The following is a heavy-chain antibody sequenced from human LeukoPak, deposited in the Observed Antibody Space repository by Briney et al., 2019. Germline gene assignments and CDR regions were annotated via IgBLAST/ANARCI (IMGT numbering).Heavy chain of an antibody. V-gene: IGHV3-74*01. Sequence: GGSLRLSCAASGFTFSSYWMHWVRQAPGKGLVWVSRINSDGSSTSYADSVKGRFTISRDNAKNTLYLQMNSLRAEDTAVYYCARAYYSTSWFPHWGQGALVTVSS. CDR1: GFTFSSYW. CDR3: ARAYYSTSWFPH. CDR2: INSDGSST. D-gene: IGHD3-10*01. J-gene: IGHJ5*02.